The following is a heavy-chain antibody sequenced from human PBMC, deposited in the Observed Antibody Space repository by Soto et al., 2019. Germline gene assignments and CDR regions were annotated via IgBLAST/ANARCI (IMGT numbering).Heavy chain of an antibody. CDR1: GGSMSSGGYS. CDR3: ARVPDV. CDR2: IYHNGSP. V-gene: IGHV4-30-2*01. J-gene: IGHJ6*02. Sequence: SETLSLTCAVSGGSMSSGGYSWSWIRQPPGKGLEWIGYIYHNGSPYYNPSLKSRVTISVDRSKNQFSLKLSSVTAADTAVYYCARVPDVWGHGTTVTVCS.